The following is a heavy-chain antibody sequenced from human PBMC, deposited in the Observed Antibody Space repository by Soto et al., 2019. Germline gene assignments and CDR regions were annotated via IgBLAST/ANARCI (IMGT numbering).Heavy chain of an antibody. D-gene: IGHD6-13*01. CDR3: ARDGDSSSWYVDFDY. Sequence: SVKVSCKASGGTFTSYAISWVRQAPGQGLECMGGIIPIFGTANYAQKFQGRVTITADISTSTAYMELSSLRSEDTAVYYCARDGDSSSWYVDFDYWGKGTLVTVSS. V-gene: IGHV1-69*06. CDR2: IIPIFGTA. J-gene: IGHJ4*02. CDR1: GGTFTSYA.